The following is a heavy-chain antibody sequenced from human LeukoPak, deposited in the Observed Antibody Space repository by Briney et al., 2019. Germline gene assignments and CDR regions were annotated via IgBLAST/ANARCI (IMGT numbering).Heavy chain of an antibody. V-gene: IGHV3-11*04. CDR3: ARVQYYDFWSGYYSPYYYYMDV. D-gene: IGHD3-3*01. Sequence: GGSLRLSCAASGFTFSDYYMSWIRQAPGKGLEWVSYISSSGSTIYYADSVKGRFTISRDNAKNSLYLQMNSLRAEDTAVYYCARVQYYDFWSGYYSPYYYYMDVWGKGTTVTVSS. J-gene: IGHJ6*03. CDR1: GFTFSDYY. CDR2: ISSSGSTI.